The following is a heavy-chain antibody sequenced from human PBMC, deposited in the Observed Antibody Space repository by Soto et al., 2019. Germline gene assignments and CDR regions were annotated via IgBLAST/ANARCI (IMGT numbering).Heavy chain of an antibody. J-gene: IGHJ6*02. CDR2: IYYIGSA. CDR1: DDSVTSVSDY. V-gene: IGHV4-61*01. D-gene: IGHD3-10*01. Sequence: SETLSLTCTVSDDSVTSVSDYWSWIRHPPGKGLEWIGYIYYIGSADYNPSLGSRVTISIDTSKNQFSLKLTSVTAADTAVYYCARGVGFGYYYYHMDLWGQGTKVPGSS. CDR3: ARGVGFGYYYYHMDL.